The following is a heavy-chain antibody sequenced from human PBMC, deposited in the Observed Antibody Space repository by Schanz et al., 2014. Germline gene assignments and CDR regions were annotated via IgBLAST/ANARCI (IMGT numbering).Heavy chain of an antibody. J-gene: IGHJ4*01. CDR3: AREQIMAAAGLVDY. CDR2: LSGSGGST. CDR1: GFTFSSNH. D-gene: IGHD6-13*01. V-gene: IGHV3-23*04. Sequence: EVQLVESGGGLVKPGGSLRLSCAASGFTFSSNHMSWVRQAPGKGLEWVSALSGSGGSTYYADSVKGRFTISRDNSENTLYLQMNSLRAEDTSVYFCAREQIMAAAGLVDYWGHGTLVTVSS.